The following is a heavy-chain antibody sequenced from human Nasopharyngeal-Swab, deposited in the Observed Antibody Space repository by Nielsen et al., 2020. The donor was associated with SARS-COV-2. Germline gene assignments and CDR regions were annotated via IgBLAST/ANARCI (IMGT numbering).Heavy chain of an antibody. CDR1: GFTFSDYY. J-gene: IGHJ4*02. CDR3: ARVGQFDY. V-gene: IGHV3-11*04. Sequence: GESLKISCAASGFTFSDYYMSWIRQAPGKGLEWVSYISSSGGNIYYADSVKGRFTISRDNAKNSLYLQMTSLRADDPAVYYCARVGQFDYWGQGTLVTVSS. CDR2: ISSSGGNI.